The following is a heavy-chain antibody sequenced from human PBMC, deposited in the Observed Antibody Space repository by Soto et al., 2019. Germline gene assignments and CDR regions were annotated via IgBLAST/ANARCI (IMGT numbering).Heavy chain of an antibody. V-gene: IGHV1-69*18. D-gene: IGHD2-2*01. Sequence: VQLVQSGAEVRKPGSSVKVSCKASGGDFKNFIIAWVRQAPGHGLEWKGRVIPIFGTPNFVQKFQDRVTITADEATSTTYMELRSLRSEDTVVYYCARVGSCLSSSCLYYGMDVWGQGTTVIVAS. CDR1: GGDFKNFI. CDR2: VIPIFGTP. CDR3: ARVGSCLSSSCLYYGMDV. J-gene: IGHJ6*02.